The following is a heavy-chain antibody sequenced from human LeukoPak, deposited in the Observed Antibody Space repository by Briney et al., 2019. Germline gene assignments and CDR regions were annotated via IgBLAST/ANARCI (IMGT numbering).Heavy chain of an antibody. CDR2: ISYDGSNK. Sequence: GGSLRLSCAASGFTFSSYGMHWVRQAPGKGLEWVAVISYDGSNKYYADSVKGRFTISRDNSKNTLYLQMNSLRAEDTAVYYCARGYDILTGTRGYFDYWGQGTLVTVSS. V-gene: IGHV3-30*03. CDR1: GFTFSSYG. CDR3: ARGYDILTGTRGYFDY. D-gene: IGHD3-9*01. J-gene: IGHJ4*02.